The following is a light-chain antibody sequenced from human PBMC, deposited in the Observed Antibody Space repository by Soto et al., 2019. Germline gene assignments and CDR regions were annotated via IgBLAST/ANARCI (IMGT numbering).Light chain of an antibody. V-gene: IGLV3-21*02. CDR2: DDS. Sequence: SYELTQPPSVSVAPGQTAIITCGGNVIGSISVHWYQQKPGQAPVLVVFDDSDRPSGIPERFAGSNSRNTDTLNISRVEAWDEADYYCQVWDSSSEHVMFGGGTKLTVL. CDR3: QVWDSSSEHVM. J-gene: IGLJ3*02. CDR1: VIGSIS.